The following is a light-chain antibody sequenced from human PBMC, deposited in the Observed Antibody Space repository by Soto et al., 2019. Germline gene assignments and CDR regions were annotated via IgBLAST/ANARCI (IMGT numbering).Light chain of an antibody. CDR3: QQHSVRSPVT. CDR2: GAF. CDR1: PSVTNF. J-gene: IGKJ1*01. Sequence: EIVLTQSPATLSLSPGERATLSCRASPSVTNFLAWYQQKPGQAPRLLIYGAFNRATGIPARSFGGSGCADYSLTTIRRVAEDSFADYCQQHSVRSPVTFGQGTKVDIK. V-gene: IGKV3D-11*02.